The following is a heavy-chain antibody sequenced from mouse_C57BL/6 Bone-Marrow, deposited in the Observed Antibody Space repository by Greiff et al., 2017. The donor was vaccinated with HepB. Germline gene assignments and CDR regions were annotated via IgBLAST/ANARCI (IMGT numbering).Heavy chain of an antibody. CDR2: IDPENGDT. D-gene: IGHD1-1*01. V-gene: IGHV14-4*01. J-gene: IGHJ2*01. Sequence: EVKLMESGAELVRPGASVKLSCTASGFNIKDDYMHWVKQRPEQGLEWIGWIDPENGDTEYASKFQGKATITADTSSNTAYLQLSSLTSEDTAVYYCTPITTVVNYWGQGTTLTVSS. CDR1: GFNIKDDY. CDR3: TPITTVVNY.